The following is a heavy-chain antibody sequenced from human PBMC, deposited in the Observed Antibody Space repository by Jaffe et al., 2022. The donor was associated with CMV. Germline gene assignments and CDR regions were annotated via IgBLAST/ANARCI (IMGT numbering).Heavy chain of an antibody. D-gene: IGHD6-19*01. V-gene: IGHV3-64D*06. CDR2: ISSYGTST. CDR1: GFSFSTYV. J-gene: IGHJ5*02. Sequence: EVQLVESGGGLVQPGGSLRLSCSASGFSFSTYVMHWVRQAPGKGLEYVSAISSYGTSTYYADSVKGRFTISRDNSKNTLILQMSSLRTADTAVYYCVKVWGTSSGWDTWGQGTLVTVSS. CDR3: VKVWGTSSGWDT.